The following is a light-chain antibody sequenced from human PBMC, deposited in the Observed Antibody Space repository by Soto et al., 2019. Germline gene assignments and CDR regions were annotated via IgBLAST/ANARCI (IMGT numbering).Light chain of an antibody. V-gene: IGKV3-20*01. Sequence: ETVLTQSPGTVSLYPGERATLSGTTSQSVRSNYLAWYQQKPGQAPRLVVYGVFNRATGIPDRFSGSGSGTDFTLTISGLEPVDSAVYYCQHYDGSPRTFGQGTKLEI. J-gene: IGKJ2*01. CDR2: GVF. CDR1: QSVRSNY. CDR3: QHYDGSPRT.